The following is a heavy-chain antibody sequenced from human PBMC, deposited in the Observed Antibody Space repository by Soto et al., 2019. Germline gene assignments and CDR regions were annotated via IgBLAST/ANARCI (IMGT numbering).Heavy chain of an antibody. J-gene: IGHJ6*02. CDR2: LSGSGSST. D-gene: IGHD2-21*02. V-gene: IGHV3-23*01. CDR3: AKGGVTRSYYYAMDV. CDR1: GFTFSNYA. Sequence: DVQLLESGGGLIQPGRSLRLSCAASGFTFSNYAMSWVRQVPGRGLEGVSSLSGSGSSTYYADSVKGRFTISRNNLNNTVALQMTSLGAEDTAVYYCAKGGVTRSYYYAMDVWGQGTTVTVSS.